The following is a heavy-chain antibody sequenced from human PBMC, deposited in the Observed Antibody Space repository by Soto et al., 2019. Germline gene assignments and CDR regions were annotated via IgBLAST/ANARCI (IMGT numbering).Heavy chain of an antibody. D-gene: IGHD5-12*01. V-gene: IGHV1-3*01. CDR3: ARGLSGSFLMDV. Sequence: ASVKVSCKASGYTFTSYAMHWVRQAPGQRLEWMGWINAGNGNTKYSQKFQGRVTITRDTSASTAYMELSSLRSEDTAVYCCARGLSGSFLMDVWGQGTTVTVSS. J-gene: IGHJ6*02. CDR2: INAGNGNT. CDR1: GYTFTSYA.